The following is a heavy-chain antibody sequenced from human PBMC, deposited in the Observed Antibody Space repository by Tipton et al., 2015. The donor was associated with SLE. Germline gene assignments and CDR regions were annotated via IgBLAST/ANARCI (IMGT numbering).Heavy chain of an antibody. V-gene: IGHV4-61*02. J-gene: IGHJ6*03. D-gene: IGHD2-2*02. Sequence: TLSLTCTVSGGSISSGTYYWSWIRQPAGKGLEWIGRIYTSGGANYNPSLKSRVTISVDTSKNQFSLKLSCVTAADTAVYYCARSHCSSPSCYSYYYMDVWGKGTTVTVSS. CDR1: GGSISSGTYY. CDR3: ARSHCSSPSCYSYYYMDV. CDR2: IYTSGGA.